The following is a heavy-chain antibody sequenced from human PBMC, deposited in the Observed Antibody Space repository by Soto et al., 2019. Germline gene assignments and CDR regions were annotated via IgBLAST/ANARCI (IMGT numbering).Heavy chain of an antibody. CDR2: IYYSGST. CDR1: GGSISSSSYY. V-gene: IGHV4-39*01. D-gene: IGHD3-22*01. CDR3: ARRTYYYDSSGPDREGFDP. J-gene: IGHJ5*02. Sequence: PSETLSLTCTVSGGSISSSSYYWGWIRQPPGKGLEWIGSIYYSGSTYYNPSLKSRVTISVDTSKNQFSLKLSSVTAADTAVYYCARRTYYYDSSGPDREGFDPWGQGTLVTVSS.